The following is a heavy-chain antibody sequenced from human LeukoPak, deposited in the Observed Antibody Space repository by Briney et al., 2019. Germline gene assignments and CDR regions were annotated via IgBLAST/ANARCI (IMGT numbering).Heavy chain of an antibody. CDR1: GGSISSYY. CDR3: ARGVSITGTTWDVVDY. J-gene: IGHJ4*02. CDR2: IYYSGST. Sequence: SETLSLTCTVSGGSISSYYWSWIRQPPGKGLEWIGYIYYSGSTNYNPSLKSRVTISVDTSKNQFSLKLSSVTAADTAVYYCARGVSITGTTWDVVDYWGQGTLVTVFS. D-gene: IGHD1-20*01. V-gene: IGHV4-59*08.